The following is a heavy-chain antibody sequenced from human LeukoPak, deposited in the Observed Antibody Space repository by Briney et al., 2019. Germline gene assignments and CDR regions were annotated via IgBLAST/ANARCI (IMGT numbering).Heavy chain of an antibody. Sequence: SETLSLTCAVSGGSISSSNWWSWVRQPPGKGLEWIGEINHSGSTNYNPSLKSRVTISVDTSKNQFSLKLSSVTAADTAVYYCARGPTYYDFWSGYPRKENWFDPWGQGTLVTVSS. D-gene: IGHD3-3*01. V-gene: IGHV4-4*02. CDR1: GGSISSSNW. J-gene: IGHJ5*02. CDR2: INHSGST. CDR3: ARGPTYYDFWSGYPRKENWFDP.